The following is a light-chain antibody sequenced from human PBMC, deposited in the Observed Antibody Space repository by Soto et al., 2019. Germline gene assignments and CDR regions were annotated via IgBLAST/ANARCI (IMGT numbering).Light chain of an antibody. CDR1: QSVSTY. CDR3: QQYNSYPYT. Sequence: IVLTQSPATLSLSPGERATLSCRASQSVSTYLAWYQQKGGQAPRLLIYDASSRATGIPARFSGSGSGTDFTLTISNLEPEDFATYYCQQYNSYPYTFGQGTKLEIK. J-gene: IGKJ2*01. CDR2: DAS. V-gene: IGKV3-11*01.